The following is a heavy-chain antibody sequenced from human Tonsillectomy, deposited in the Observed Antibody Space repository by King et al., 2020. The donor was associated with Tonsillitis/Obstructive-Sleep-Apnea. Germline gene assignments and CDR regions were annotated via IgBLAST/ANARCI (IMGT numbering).Heavy chain of an antibody. Sequence: VQLQEPGPGLVKPSQTLSLSCTVSGGSISSGGHYWAWIRQHPGKGLEWIGYIYYSGTTYYNPSLKSRVTISVDTSKNHFSLKLSSVTAADTAVYYCARGGDCSGSTCINWFDPWGQGTLVIVSS. CDR3: ARGGDCSGSTCINWFDP. V-gene: IGHV4-31*03. D-gene: IGHD2-15*01. CDR2: IYYSGTT. CDR1: GGSISSGGHY. J-gene: IGHJ5*02.